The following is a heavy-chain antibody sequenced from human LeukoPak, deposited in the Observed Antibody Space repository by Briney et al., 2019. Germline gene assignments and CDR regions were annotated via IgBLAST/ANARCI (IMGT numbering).Heavy chain of an antibody. CDR2: IYYSGIT. Sequence: SETLSLTCTVSGDSISSYYWYWFRQPPGKELEWIACIYYSGITHYNPSLKSRVTISLDTSKNQLSLRLSYVTAADTAVYYCAREGIVRTYDQWGQGTLVTVSS. J-gene: IGHJ4*02. D-gene: IGHD2/OR15-2a*01. V-gene: IGHV4-59*12. CDR3: AREGIVRTYDQ. CDR1: GDSISSYY.